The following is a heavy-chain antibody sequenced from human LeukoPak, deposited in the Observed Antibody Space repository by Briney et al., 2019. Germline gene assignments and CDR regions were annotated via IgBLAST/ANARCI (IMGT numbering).Heavy chain of an antibody. Sequence: GGSLRLSCAASGFTFSSYAMHWVRQAPGKGLEWVSYISSSGSYTNYADSVKGRFTISRDNAKNSLYLQMNSLRAEDTAVYYCARSSRQLPNGLFFDSWGQGTLVTVSS. CDR1: GFTFSSYA. CDR2: ISSSGSYT. CDR3: ARSSRQLPNGLFFDS. V-gene: IGHV3-21*05. J-gene: IGHJ4*02. D-gene: IGHD2-2*01.